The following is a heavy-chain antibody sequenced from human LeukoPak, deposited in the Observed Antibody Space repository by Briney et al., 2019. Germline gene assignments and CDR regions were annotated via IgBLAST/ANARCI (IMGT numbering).Heavy chain of an antibody. J-gene: IGHJ4*02. V-gene: IGHV4-59*01. CDR1: GGSISSYY. D-gene: IGHD1-26*01. Sequence: PSETLSLTCTVSGGSISSYYWSWIRQPPGKGLEWIGYIYYSGSTNYNPSLKSRVTISVDTSKNQFSLKLSSVTAADTVVYYCAREGVGATFVYWGQGTLVTVSS. CDR2: IYYSGST. CDR3: AREGVGATFVY.